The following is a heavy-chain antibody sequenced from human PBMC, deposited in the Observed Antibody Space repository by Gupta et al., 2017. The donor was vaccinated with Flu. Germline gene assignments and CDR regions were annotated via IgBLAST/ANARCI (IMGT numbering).Heavy chain of an antibody. J-gene: IGHJ4*02. CDR2: ISGSGGSS. Sequence: FTFSNYAMSWVRQAPGNGLEWVSAISGSGGSSNDADSAKGPFTSSRDKANKSLYLHMIRPXAXGAAVCXWESGGSNSSFAYWGQGSLVTVSS. CDR1: FTFSNYA. CDR3: ESGGSNSSFAY. V-gene: IGHV3-23*01. D-gene: IGHD1-20*01.